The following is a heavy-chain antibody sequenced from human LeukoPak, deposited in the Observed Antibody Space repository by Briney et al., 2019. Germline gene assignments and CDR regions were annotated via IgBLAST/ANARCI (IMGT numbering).Heavy chain of an antibody. D-gene: IGHD3-16*01. CDR2: INHNGNVN. Sequence: PGGSLRLSCAASGFTFSSYWMNWARQAPGKGLEWVASINHNGNVNYYVDPVKGRFTISRDNAKNSLYLQMSNLRAEDTAVCFCARGGGLDAWGQGATVTVSS. CDR1: GFTFSSYW. CDR3: ARGGGLDA. J-gene: IGHJ6*02. V-gene: IGHV3-7*03.